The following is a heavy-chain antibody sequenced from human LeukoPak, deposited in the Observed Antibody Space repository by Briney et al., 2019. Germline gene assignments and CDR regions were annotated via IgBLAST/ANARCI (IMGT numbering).Heavy chain of an antibody. CDR3: ARDIVGYCSGGSCYDFDY. CDR2: ISAYNGNT. Sequence: GASVKVSCKASGYTFTSYGISWVRQAPGQGLEWMGWISAYNGNTNYAQKLQGRVTMTTDTSTSTAYMELRSLRSDDTAVYYCARDIVGYCSGGSCYDFDYWGQGTLVTVSP. CDR1: GYTFTSYG. D-gene: IGHD2-15*01. V-gene: IGHV1-18*01. J-gene: IGHJ4*02.